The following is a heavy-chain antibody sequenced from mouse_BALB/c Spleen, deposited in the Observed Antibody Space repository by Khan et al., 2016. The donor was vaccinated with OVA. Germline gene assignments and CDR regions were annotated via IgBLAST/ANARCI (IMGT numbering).Heavy chain of an antibody. J-gene: IGHJ1*01. CDR1: GYTFTNYW. CDR2: IYPGGSYT. CDR3: AKGGYDGSDV. V-gene: IGHV1-63*02. D-gene: IGHD2-2*01. Sequence: QVQLKQSGAELVRPGTSVKMSCKAVGYTFTNYWIGWIKQRPGHGLEWIGDIYPGGSYTKYNEKFKGKATLTADTSSSTAYMQLSSLTSEDSAIYYCAKGGYDGSDVWGAGTTVTVSS.